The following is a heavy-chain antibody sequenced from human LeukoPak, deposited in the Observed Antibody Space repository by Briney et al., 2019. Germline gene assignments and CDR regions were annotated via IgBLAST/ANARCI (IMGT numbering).Heavy chain of an antibody. J-gene: IGHJ4*02. CDR2: ITSSSDYI. D-gene: IGHD3-22*01. V-gene: IGHV3-21*01. CDR1: GFTFSSHS. Sequence: GGSLRLSCAASGFTFSSHSMNWVRQAPGKGLEWVSVITSSSDYIYYADSLKGRFTVSRDNAKNSLYLQLNSLRAEDTAVYYCVRESVYYDSSAYYNLLDYWGQGTLVTVSS. CDR3: VRESVYYDSSAYYNLLDY.